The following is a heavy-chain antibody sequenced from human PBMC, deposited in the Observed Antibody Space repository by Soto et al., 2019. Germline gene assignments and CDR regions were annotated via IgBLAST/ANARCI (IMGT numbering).Heavy chain of an antibody. CDR3: ASVYDSSGPSYYYGMDV. J-gene: IGHJ6*02. V-gene: IGHV5-10-1*01. CDR2: IDPSDSYT. Sequence: GESLKISCKGSGYSFTSYWISWVRQMPGKGLEWMGRIDPSDSYTNYSPSFQGHVTISADKSISTAYLQWSSLKASDTAMYYCASVYDSSGPSYYYGMDVWGQGTTVTVSS. D-gene: IGHD3-22*01. CDR1: GYSFTSYW.